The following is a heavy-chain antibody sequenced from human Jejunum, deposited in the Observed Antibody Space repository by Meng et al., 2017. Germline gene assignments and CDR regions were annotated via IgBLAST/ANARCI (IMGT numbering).Heavy chain of an antibody. CDR1: GYTFTSYS. Sequence: ASVKVSCKTSGYTFTSYSINWVRQAPGQGLEWMGRPNPKGDTDYAQKFEGRVTMTRDTSISSAYMEVTRLTSDDTAVYYCASDGAGTYTGLNSWGRGTLVTVSS. J-gene: IGHJ5*02. CDR3: ASDGAGTYTGLNS. D-gene: IGHD3-16*01. CDR2: PNPKGDT. V-gene: IGHV1-2*06.